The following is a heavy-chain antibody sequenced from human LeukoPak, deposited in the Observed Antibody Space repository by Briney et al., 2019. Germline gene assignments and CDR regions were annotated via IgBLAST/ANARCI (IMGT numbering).Heavy chain of an antibody. Sequence: SDTLSLTCGVSGYSISSGSWWGRIRQPPGKGLEWIGYIYYSGDIYYNPSLKSRVTMSVDTSKNQFSLKLSSVTAVDTAVYYCASVNVRGAPTRVDYWGQGTLVTVSS. D-gene: IGHD3-10*02. CDR3: ASVNVRGAPTRVDY. J-gene: IGHJ4*02. CDR1: GYSISSGSW. V-gene: IGHV4-28*05. CDR2: IYYSGDI.